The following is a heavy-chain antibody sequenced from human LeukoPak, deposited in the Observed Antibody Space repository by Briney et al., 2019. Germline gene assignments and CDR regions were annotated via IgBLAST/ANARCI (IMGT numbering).Heavy chain of an antibody. D-gene: IGHD6-6*01. J-gene: IGHJ3*02. Sequence: SXTLSLTCTVSGGSISSYFWTWVRQAPGKGLEWIGYIYYSGGTNYNPSLKSRVTISVDMSRNQISLNLSSVTPADTAVYYCAREVRDSSSSFDIWGQGTMVIVSS. V-gene: IGHV4-59*01. CDR3: AREVRDSSSSFDI. CDR2: IYYSGGT. CDR1: GGSISSYF.